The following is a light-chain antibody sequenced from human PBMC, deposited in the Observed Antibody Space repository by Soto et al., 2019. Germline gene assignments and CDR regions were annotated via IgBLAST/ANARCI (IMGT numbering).Light chain of an antibody. J-gene: IGKJ4*01. CDR3: QQRSNWPPLT. V-gene: IGKV3-11*01. CDR1: QSVGTY. Sequence: EIVMTQSPATLSVSPGERATLSCGASQSVGTYLAWYQQKPGQAPRFLIYDASIRATGIPARFSGSGSGTDFTLTISSLEPEDFAVYYCQQRSNWPPLTFGGGTKVDIK. CDR2: DAS.